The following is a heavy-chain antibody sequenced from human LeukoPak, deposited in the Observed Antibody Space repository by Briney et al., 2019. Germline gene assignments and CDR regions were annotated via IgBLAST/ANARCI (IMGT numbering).Heavy chain of an antibody. D-gene: IGHD3-22*01. Sequence: ASVKVSCKASGYTFTGYYMHWVRQAPGQGLEWMGWINPNSGGTNYAQKFQGRVTMTRDTSISTAYMELSRLRSADTAVYYCARGLYYYDSSGYGYYFDSWGPGTLVTVSS. CDR2: INPNSGGT. V-gene: IGHV1-2*02. CDR1: GYTFTGYY. CDR3: ARGLYYYDSSGYGYYFDS. J-gene: IGHJ4*02.